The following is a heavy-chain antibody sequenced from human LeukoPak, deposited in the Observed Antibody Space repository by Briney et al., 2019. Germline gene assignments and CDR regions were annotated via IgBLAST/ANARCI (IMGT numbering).Heavy chain of an antibody. D-gene: IGHD6-13*01. CDR1: GYSFTTYW. CDR2: IYPGDSDT. CDR3: AREGAAAGTVTWFAP. Sequence: GEALKISCKGSGYSFTTYWIVWVRQRPWKGLEWMGIIYPGDSDTIYSPSFQDPVTISADKSISTAYLQWSSLKDSDTAMYYCAREGAAAGTVTWFAPWGQGTLVTVSS. J-gene: IGHJ5*02. V-gene: IGHV5-51*01.